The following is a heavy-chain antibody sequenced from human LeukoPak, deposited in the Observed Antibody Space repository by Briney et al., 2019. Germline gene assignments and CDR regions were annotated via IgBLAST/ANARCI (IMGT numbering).Heavy chain of an antibody. V-gene: IGHV3-53*01. CDR1: GFTVSSNY. Sequence: PGGSLRLSCAASGFTVSSNYMSWVRQAPGKGLEWVSVIYSGGSTYYADSVKGRFTIFRDNSKNTLYLQMNSLRAEDTAVYYCARDGAGRSDAFDIWGQGTMVTVSS. CDR3: ARDGAGRSDAFDI. J-gene: IGHJ3*02. CDR2: IYSGGST.